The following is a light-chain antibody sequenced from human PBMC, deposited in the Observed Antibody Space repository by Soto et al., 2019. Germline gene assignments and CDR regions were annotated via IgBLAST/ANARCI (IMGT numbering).Light chain of an antibody. J-gene: IGKJ1*01. CDR2: GTS. V-gene: IGKV3-20*01. CDR1: QTVGTNF. Sequence: EIVLTQSPGTLSLSPGETATLSCRASQTVGTNFLAWYQQKPGQAPRLLMFGTSNRATDIPDHFGGSGSGTDFTLTISRLEPEDVAVYYCQHYSRTLPWTFGQGTKVEIK. CDR3: QHYSRTLPWT.